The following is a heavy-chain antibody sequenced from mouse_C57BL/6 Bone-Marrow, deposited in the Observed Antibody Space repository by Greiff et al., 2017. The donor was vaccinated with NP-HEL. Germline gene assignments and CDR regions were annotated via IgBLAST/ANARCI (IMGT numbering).Heavy chain of an antibody. CDR1: GYTFTDYY. CDR3: ARSGYDPFAY. J-gene: IGHJ3*01. CDR2: INPYNGGT. Sequence: EVQLQESGPVLVKPGASVKMSCKAPGYTFTDYYMNWVKQSHGKSLEWIGVINPYNGGTSYNQKFKGKATLTVDKSSSTAYMELNSLTSEDSAVYYCARSGYDPFAYWGQGTLVTVSA. V-gene: IGHV1-19*01. D-gene: IGHD2-2*01.